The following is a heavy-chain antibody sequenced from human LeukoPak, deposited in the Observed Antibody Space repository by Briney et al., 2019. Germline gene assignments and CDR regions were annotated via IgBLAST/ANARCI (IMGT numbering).Heavy chain of an antibody. J-gene: IGHJ4*02. CDR3: ARGSRDGYNPLGY. CDR1: GFTFSSYG. CDR2: IRYDGSNK. V-gene: IGHV3-30*02. Sequence: AGGSLRLSCAASGFTFSSYGMHWVRQAPGKGLEWVAFIRYDGSNKYYADSVKGRFTISRDNSKNTLYLQMNSLRAEDTAVYYCARGSRDGYNPLGYWGQGTLVTVSS. D-gene: IGHD5-24*01.